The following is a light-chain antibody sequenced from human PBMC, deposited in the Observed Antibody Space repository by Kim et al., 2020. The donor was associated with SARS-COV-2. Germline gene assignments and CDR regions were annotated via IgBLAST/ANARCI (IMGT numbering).Light chain of an antibody. CDR2: YDS. Sequence: APGQTARVTCGGDNIGSESVHWYQQQPGQAPVLVIYYDSDRPSGIPERFSGSNSGNTATLTISRVEAGDEADYYCQVWDSRSDHIVFGTGTKVTVL. J-gene: IGLJ1*01. CDR1: NIGSES. V-gene: IGLV3-21*04. CDR3: QVWDSRSDHIV.